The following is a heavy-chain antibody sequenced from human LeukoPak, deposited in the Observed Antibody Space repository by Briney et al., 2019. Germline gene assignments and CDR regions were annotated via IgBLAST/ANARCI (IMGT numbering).Heavy chain of an antibody. CDR2: IYPGDSDT. CDR3: ARSAYDFWSGYSYWFDP. V-gene: IGHV5-51*01. Sequence: GESLKTSCKGSGYSFTSYGIGWVRQMPGKGLEWMGIIYPGDSDTRYSPSFQGQVTISADKSISTAYLQWSSLKASATAMYYCARSAYDFWSGYSYWFDPWGQGTLVTVSS. D-gene: IGHD3-3*01. CDR1: GYSFTSYG. J-gene: IGHJ5*02.